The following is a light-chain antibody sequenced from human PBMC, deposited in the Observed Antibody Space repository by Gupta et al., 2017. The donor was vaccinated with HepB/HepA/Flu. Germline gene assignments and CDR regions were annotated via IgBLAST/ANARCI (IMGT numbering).Light chain of an antibody. CDR3: QQENNWSCT. CDR1: QSIGSN. Sequence: EIAMTQSPATLSVSPGERATLSCRSSQSIGSNLDWYQQKPGQAPRLLIYVASTRATGIPARFSGSGSGTEFTLTISSLQSEDFAVYYCQQENNWSCTFGQGTKVEIK. CDR2: VAS. J-gene: IGKJ2*02. V-gene: IGKV3-15*01.